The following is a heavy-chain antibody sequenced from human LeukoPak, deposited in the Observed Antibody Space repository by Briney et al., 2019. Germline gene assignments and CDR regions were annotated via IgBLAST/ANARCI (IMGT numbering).Heavy chain of an antibody. Sequence: GGSLRLSCAASGFTFTTYWMHWVRQAPGKGLVWVSCINGDGGSRNYADSVKGRFTISRDNAKNSLYLQMNSLRAEDTALYYCAKDILDGYSYGYLDYWGQGTLVTVSS. V-gene: IGHV3-74*01. CDR3: AKDILDGYSYGYLDY. CDR1: GFTFTTYW. J-gene: IGHJ4*02. D-gene: IGHD5-18*01. CDR2: INGDGGSR.